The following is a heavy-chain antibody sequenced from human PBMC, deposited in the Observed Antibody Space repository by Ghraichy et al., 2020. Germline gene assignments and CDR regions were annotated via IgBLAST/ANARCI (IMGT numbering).Heavy chain of an antibody. CDR2: IRSKAYGGTT. D-gene: IGHD6-19*01. CDR3: TSVRGTGWPNDY. CDR1: GFTFGDYA. V-gene: IGHV3-49*03. J-gene: IGHJ4*02. Sequence: GGSLRLSCPASGFTFGDYAMSCFRQAPGKGLEWVGFIRSKAYGGTTEYAASVKCRFSISRDDSKSIAYLQMQSLKTEDTAVYYCTSVRGTGWPNDYWGQGTLVTVSS.